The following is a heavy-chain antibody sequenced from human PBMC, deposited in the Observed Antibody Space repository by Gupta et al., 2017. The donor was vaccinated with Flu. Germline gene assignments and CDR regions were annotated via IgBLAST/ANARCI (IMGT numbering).Heavy chain of an antibody. CDR3: ARDSATSFDSYGYIRYYYGMDV. J-gene: IGHJ6*02. V-gene: IGHV3-21*01. Sequence: EIQLVESGGGLVNPGGSLRLSCAASGFSFINYGMNWVRQGPGKGLEGVASITTRSGYIYYADSVKGRFTISRDNAENSLYLQMNSLSTEDTAVYYCARDSATSFDSYGYIRYYYGMDVWGQGTTVTVSS. D-gene: IGHD5-18*01. CDR2: ITTRSGYI. CDR1: GFSFINYG.